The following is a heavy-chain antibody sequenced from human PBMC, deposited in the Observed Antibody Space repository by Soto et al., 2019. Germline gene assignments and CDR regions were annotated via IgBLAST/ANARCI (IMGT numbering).Heavy chain of an antibody. J-gene: IGHJ6*02. CDR3: ARDGDYYDSSGRSPKYYYYGMDV. CDR1: GFTFSSYG. CDR2: IWYDGSNK. Sequence: SLRLSCAASGFTFSSYGMHWVRLAPGKGLEWVAVIWYDGSNKYYADSVKGRFTISRDNSKNTLYLQMNSLRAEDTAVYYCARDGDYYDSSGRSPKYYYYGMDVWGQGTTVTFSS. D-gene: IGHD3-22*01. V-gene: IGHV3-33*01.